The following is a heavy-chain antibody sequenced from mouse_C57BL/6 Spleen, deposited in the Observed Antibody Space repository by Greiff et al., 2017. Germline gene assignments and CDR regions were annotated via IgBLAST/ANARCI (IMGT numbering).Heavy chain of an antibody. V-gene: IGHV1-64*01. J-gene: IGHJ1*03. CDR3: ARLYYYCSSPTEYFDV. CDR1: GYTFTSYW. CDR2: IHPNSGST. Sequence: QVQLQQPGAELVKPGASVKLSCKASGYTFTSYWMHWVKQRPGQGLEWIGMIHPNSGSTNYNEKFKSKATLTVDKSSSTAYMQLSSLTSEDSAVYYCARLYYYCSSPTEYFDVWGTGTTVTVSS. D-gene: IGHD1-1*01.